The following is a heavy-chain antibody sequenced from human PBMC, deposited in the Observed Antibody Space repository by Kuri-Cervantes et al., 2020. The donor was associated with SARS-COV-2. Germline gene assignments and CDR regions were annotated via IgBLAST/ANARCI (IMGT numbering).Heavy chain of an antibody. CDR2: IYTTGTT. J-gene: IGHJ4*02. D-gene: IGHD4-17*01. CDR3: ARADPVTHLFDY. Sequence: SETLSLTCSVSGDSVADSPWSWVRQPAGKGLEWIGHIYTTGTTYYNPSLKSRVIVSVDTSTNQLSLRLNSVTAADTAVYYCARADPVTHLFDYWGQGTLVTVSS. V-gene: IGHV4-4*07. CDR1: GDSVADSP.